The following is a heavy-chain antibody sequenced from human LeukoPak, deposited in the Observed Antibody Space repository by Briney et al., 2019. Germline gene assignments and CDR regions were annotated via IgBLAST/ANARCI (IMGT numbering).Heavy chain of an antibody. CDR2: ISSSGSTI. J-gene: IGHJ4*02. CDR1: GFTFSDYY. Sequence: GGSLRLSCAASGFTFSDYYMSWIRQAPGKGLEWVSYISSSGSTIYYADSVEGRFTISRDNAKNSLYLQMNSLRAEDTAVYYCARVRVGSWYRPHYFDYWGQGTLVTVSS. V-gene: IGHV3-11*04. D-gene: IGHD6-13*01. CDR3: ARVRVGSWYRPHYFDY.